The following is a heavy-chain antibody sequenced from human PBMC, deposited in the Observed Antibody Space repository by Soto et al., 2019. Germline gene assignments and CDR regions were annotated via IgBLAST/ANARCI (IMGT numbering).Heavy chain of an antibody. J-gene: IGHJ4*02. D-gene: IGHD1-1*01. Sequence: QVQLVQSGAEVKKPGASVKVSCKASGYTFTSYYMHWVRQAPGQGLEWMGIINPSGGTTTYAQNLQGRVTMTRDTSTSTVYMELSSLRSEDTAVYYCARGTGTWKEEGDYWGQGTLVTVSS. CDR1: GYTFTSYY. CDR2: INPSGGTT. CDR3: ARGTGTWKEEGDY. V-gene: IGHV1-46*01.